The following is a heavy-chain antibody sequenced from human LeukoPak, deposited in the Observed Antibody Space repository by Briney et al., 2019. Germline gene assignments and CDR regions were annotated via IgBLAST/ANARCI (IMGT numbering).Heavy chain of an antibody. CDR2: IYYSGGT. D-gene: IGHD6-13*01. CDR1: GGSISSYY. Sequence: SETLSLTCTVSGGSISSYYWSWLRQPPGKGLEWIGYIYYSGGTNYNPSLKSRVTISVDTSKNQFSLKLSSVTAADTAVYYCAGLVTAAYFDRWCQGTLVTVSS. V-gene: IGHV4-59*08. J-gene: IGHJ4*02. CDR3: AGLVTAAYFDR.